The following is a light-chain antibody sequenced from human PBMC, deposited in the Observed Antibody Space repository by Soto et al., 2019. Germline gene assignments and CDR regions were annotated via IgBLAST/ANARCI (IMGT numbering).Light chain of an antibody. Sequence: DIQMTQSPSSLSASVGDRVTITCQASQDISNYLNWYQQKPGKAPKLLIYDASNLETGVPSRFSGSGFATDFTFTISSLQPEDIATYYYQQYDNLPPFTFGPGTKVDIK. CDR3: QQYDNLPPFT. J-gene: IGKJ3*01. V-gene: IGKV1-33*01. CDR2: DAS. CDR1: QDISNY.